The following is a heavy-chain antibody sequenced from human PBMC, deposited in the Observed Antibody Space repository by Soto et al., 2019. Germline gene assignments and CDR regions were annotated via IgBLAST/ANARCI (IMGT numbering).Heavy chain of an antibody. J-gene: IGHJ4*02. CDR1: GFTFSDFF. Sequence: QVQVVESGGGLVKPGGSLSLSCAASGFTFSDFFMSWVRQAPGKGREWIAYISGSGSTIRYADSVKGRITISTDNAKNSVSLQMNRLRAEDTAVYSCARDGSGENCSCGKCDYWDYWRLGTMVTVSS. V-gene: IGHV3-11*01. CDR2: ISGSGSTI. CDR3: ARDGSGENCSCGKCDYWDY. D-gene: IGHD2-15*01.